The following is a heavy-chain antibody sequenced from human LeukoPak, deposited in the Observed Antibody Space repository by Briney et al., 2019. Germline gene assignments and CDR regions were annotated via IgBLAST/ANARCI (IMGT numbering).Heavy chain of an antibody. D-gene: IGHD2-2*01. CDR1: GFTFSRYG. J-gene: IGHJ4*02. CDR3: AKDVVWYCSSTSCSSPGY. Sequence: PGGSLRLSCAASGFTFSRYGMHLVRQAPGKGLEWVAVIRYDGSNKYYAGSVKSRFSISRDNSKSTLYLQMNSLRPEDTAVYYCAKDVVWYCSSTSCSSPGYWGQGSLVTVSS. V-gene: IGHV3-30*02. CDR2: IRYDGSNK.